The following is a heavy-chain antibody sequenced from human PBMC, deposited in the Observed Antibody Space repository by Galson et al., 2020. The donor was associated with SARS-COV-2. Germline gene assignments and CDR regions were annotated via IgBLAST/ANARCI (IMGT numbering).Heavy chain of an antibody. Sequence: SETLSLSCTVSGASISTGSSYWSWVRQPPGKGLEWIGIIYFSGNTYYNPSLKSRVTISVDTSKNQLSLKVTSVTAADTAVYYCARITRSQWDLPNYFDYWGQGTLATVSS. CDR1: GASISTGSSY. V-gene: IGHV4-39*01. CDR3: ARITRSQWDLPNYFDY. CDR2: IYFSGNT. J-gene: IGHJ4*02. D-gene: IGHD1-26*01.